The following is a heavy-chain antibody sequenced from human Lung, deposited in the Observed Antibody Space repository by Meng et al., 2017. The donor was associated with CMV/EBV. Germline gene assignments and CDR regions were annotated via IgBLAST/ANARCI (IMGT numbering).Heavy chain of an antibody. D-gene: IGHD3-22*01. CDR3: ARAQYYYDSSAFFEY. CDR1: GGSINSGGYY. J-gene: IGHJ4*02. CDR2: IYHSGTT. Sequence: SETLSLXCTVSGGSINSGGYYWSWIRQYPGKGLEWIGHIYHSGTTSYNPSLKSRVSISVDTSKKQFSLKLSSTTAADTAVYYCARAQYYYDSSAFFEYWGQGALVTVSS. V-gene: IGHV4-31*03.